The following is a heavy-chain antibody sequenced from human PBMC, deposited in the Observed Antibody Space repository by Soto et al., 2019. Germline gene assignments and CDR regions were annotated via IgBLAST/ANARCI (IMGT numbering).Heavy chain of an antibody. J-gene: IGHJ4*02. V-gene: IGHV3-11*01. CDR3: ARDPREYYFDY. CDR1: GFTFSDYC. CDR2: ISSSGGIT. Sequence: QVPLVESGGGLVKPGGSLRLSCAASGFTFSDYCMSWIRQAPGKGLECVSYISSSGGITYYADSVKGRFTISRDNAKNSLYLQMNSLRAEDTAVYYCARDPREYYFDYWGQGTLVTVSS.